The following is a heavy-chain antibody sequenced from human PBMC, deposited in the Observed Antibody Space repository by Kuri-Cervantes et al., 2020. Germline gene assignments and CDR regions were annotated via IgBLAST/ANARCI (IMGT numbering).Heavy chain of an antibody. J-gene: IGHJ6*03. CDR3: ARDRYSYGHGYMDV. D-gene: IGHD5-18*01. CDR1: GYTFTGYY. Sequence: ASVKVSCKASGYTFTGYYMHWVRQAPGQRLEWMGWINAGNGNTKYSQKFQGRVTITRDTSASTAYMELSSLRSEDTAVYYCARDRYSYGHGYMDVWGKGTTVTVSS. CDR2: INAGNGNT. V-gene: IGHV1-3*01.